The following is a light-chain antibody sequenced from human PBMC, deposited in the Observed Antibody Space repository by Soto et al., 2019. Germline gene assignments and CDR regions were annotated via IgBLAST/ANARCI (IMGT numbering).Light chain of an antibody. V-gene: IGKV2-30*01. CDR1: QSLAYSDGNTY. J-gene: IGKJ2*01. CDR3: MQGTHWPPYT. Sequence: DVVMTQSPLSLPVTLGQPAAISCRSSQSLAYSDGNTYLNWFQQRPGQSPRRLIYKVSNRDPGVPDRFSGSGSGTDFPLKISSVQAEDVGVYYCMQGTHWPPYTFGQGTKLEIK. CDR2: KVS.